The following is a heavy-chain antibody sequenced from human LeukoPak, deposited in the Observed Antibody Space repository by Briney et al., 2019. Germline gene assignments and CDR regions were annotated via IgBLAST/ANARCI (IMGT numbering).Heavy chain of an antibody. J-gene: IGHJ5*02. CDR3: ARGGYSYGYWFDP. V-gene: IGHV3-53*01. CDR2: IYSGGST. CDR1: GFTVSSNY. D-gene: IGHD5-18*01. Sequence: GGSLRLSCAASGFTVSSNYMSWVRQAPGKGLEWVSVIYSGGSTYYADSVKGRFTISRDNSKNALYLQMNSLRAEDTAVYYCARGGYSYGYWFDPWGQGTLVTVSS.